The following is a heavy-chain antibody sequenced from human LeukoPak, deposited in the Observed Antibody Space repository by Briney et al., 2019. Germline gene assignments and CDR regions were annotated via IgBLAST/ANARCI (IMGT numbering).Heavy chain of an antibody. CDR1: GYTFTSYG. Sequence: ASVKVSCKASGYTFTSYGISWVRQAPGQGLEWMGWISAYNGNTNYAQKLQGRVTMTTDTSTSTAYMELRSLRSDDTAVYYCARVPYYGSGSYLGDYWGQGTLVTVSS. V-gene: IGHV1-18*01. CDR3: ARVPYYGSGSYLGDY. D-gene: IGHD3-10*01. J-gene: IGHJ4*02. CDR2: ISAYNGNT.